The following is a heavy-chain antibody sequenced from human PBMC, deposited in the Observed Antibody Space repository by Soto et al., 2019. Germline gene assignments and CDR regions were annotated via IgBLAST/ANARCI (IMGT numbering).Heavy chain of an antibody. V-gene: IGHV4-39*01. CDR2: IYYSGTT. Sequence: SETLSLTCTVSGGSIRSSTYYWAWIRQPPGKGLEWIGSIYYSGTTYYNPSLKSRVTISVDTSKNQFSLKLSSVTAADTAVYSCARHWSSSGNNWFDPWGQGTLVTVYS. CDR3: ARHWSSSGNNWFDP. CDR1: GGSIRSSTYY. J-gene: IGHJ5*02. D-gene: IGHD5-12*01.